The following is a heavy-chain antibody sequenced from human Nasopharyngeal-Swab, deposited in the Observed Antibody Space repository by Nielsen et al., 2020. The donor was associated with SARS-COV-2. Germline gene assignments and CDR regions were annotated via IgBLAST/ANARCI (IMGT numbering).Heavy chain of an antibody. Sequence: GESLKISCAASGFTFSSYSMNWVRQAPGKGLEGVSSISSSSSYIYYADSVKGRFTISRDNAKNSLYLQMNSLRAEDTAVYYCARDGNPRFGELLSPHYYYYYMDVWGKGTTVTVSS. D-gene: IGHD3-10*01. CDR2: ISSSSSYI. V-gene: IGHV3-21*01. CDR1: GFTFSSYS. CDR3: ARDGNPRFGELLSPHYYYYYMDV. J-gene: IGHJ6*03.